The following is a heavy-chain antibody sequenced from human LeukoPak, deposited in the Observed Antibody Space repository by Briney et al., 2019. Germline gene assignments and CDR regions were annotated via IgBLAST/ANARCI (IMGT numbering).Heavy chain of an antibody. Sequence: SGGSLRLSCTAPGFTFASYAMHWVRQAPGKGLEYVSLIFGDGETTHYADSVKGRFTISRDNSKNSLYLQMNNLRSDDTAFYYCAQDWWGSYLSWGRGTLVTVSS. V-gene: IGHV3-43*02. CDR1: GFTFASYA. J-gene: IGHJ4*02. CDR2: IFGDGETT. D-gene: IGHD1-26*01. CDR3: AQDWWGSYLS.